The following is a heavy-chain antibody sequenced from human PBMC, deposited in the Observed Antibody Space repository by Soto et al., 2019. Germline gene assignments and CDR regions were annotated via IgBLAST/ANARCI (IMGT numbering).Heavy chain of an antibody. Sequence: SETLSLTCTVSGGSISSSSYYWGWIHQPPGKGLEWIGSIYYSGSTYYNPSLKSRVTISVDTSKNQFSLKLSSVTAADTAVYYCASHGVDTAMVAPYFDYWGQGTLVTVSS. D-gene: IGHD5-18*01. J-gene: IGHJ4*02. CDR3: ASHGVDTAMVAPYFDY. V-gene: IGHV4-39*01. CDR2: IYYSGST. CDR1: GGSISSSSYY.